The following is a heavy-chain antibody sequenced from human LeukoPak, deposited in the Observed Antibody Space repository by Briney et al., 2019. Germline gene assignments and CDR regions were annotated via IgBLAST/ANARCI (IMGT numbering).Heavy chain of an antibody. CDR1: GFTFSSHD. CDR3: AREANYDGSGYYSRDHYFDY. CDR2: ISYDGSNK. D-gene: IGHD3-22*01. Sequence: GRSLRLSCAASGFTFSSHDMHWVRQAAGKGLESVAGISYDGSNKYYADSVKGRFTISRDNSKNTLYLQMNSLRAEDTAVYFCAREANYDGSGYYSRDHYFDYWGQGTLVTVSS. J-gene: IGHJ4*02. V-gene: IGHV3-30-3*01.